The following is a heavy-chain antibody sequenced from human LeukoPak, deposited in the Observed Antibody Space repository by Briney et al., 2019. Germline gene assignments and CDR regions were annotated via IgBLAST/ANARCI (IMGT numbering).Heavy chain of an antibody. Sequence: GASVKVSCTASGYTFTVYYMHWVRQAPGQGLEWMGWINPNSGGTNYAQKFQGRVTMTRDTSISTAYMELSRLRSDDTAVYYCASGYCGGDCYLDYWGQGTLVTVSS. CDR2: INPNSGGT. V-gene: IGHV1-2*02. J-gene: IGHJ4*02. D-gene: IGHD2-21*02. CDR1: GYTFTVYY. CDR3: ASGYCGGDCYLDY.